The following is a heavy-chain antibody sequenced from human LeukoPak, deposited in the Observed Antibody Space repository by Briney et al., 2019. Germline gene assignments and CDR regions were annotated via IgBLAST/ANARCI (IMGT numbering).Heavy chain of an antibody. CDR2: INHSGST. CDR1: GGSFSGYY. D-gene: IGHD3-10*01. Sequence: PSETLSLTCAVYGGSFSGYYWSWIRQPPGKGLEWIGEINHSGSTNYNPSLKSRVTISVDTSKNQFSLKLSSVTAADTAVYYCARHRYYYGSGSYYRPYNWFDPWGQGTLVTVSS. CDR3: ARHRYYYGSGSYYRPYNWFDP. J-gene: IGHJ5*02. V-gene: IGHV4-34*01.